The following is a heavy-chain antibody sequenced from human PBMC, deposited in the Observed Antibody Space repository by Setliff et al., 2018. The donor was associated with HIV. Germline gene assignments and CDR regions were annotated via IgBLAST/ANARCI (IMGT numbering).Heavy chain of an antibody. CDR2: ISAYNGNT. V-gene: IGHV1-18*01. CDR1: GYTFISYG. D-gene: IGHD6-19*01. Sequence: ASVKVSCKASGYTFISYGISWVRQAPGQGLEWMGWISAYNGNTNYAQKLQGRVTMTTDTSTNTAYMELKSLRSDDTAVYYCAREPSGWYFKDNWFDPWGQGTLVTVSS. CDR3: AREPSGWYFKDNWFDP. J-gene: IGHJ5*02.